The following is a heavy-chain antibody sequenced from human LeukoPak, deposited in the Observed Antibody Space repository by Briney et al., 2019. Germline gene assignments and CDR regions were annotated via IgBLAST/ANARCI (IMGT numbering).Heavy chain of an antibody. CDR2: ISSSSSYI. V-gene: IGHV3-21*01. D-gene: IGHD3-22*01. Sequence: GGSLRLSCAASGFTFSSYSMNWVRQAPGKGLEWVSSISSSSSYIYYADSVKGRFTISRDNAKNSLYLLMNSLRTEDTAVYYCAATYYYDGSGDYWGQGTLVTVSS. J-gene: IGHJ4*02. CDR3: AATYYYDGSGDY. CDR1: GFTFSSYS.